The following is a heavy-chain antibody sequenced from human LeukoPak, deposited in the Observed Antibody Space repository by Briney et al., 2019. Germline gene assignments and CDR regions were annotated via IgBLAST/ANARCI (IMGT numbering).Heavy chain of an antibody. D-gene: IGHD6-19*01. CDR1: GGSISSSSYY. J-gene: IGHJ4*02. Sequence: SETLSLTCTVSGGSISSSSYYWGWIRQPPGKGLEWIGSIYYSGSTYYNPSLKSRVTISVDTSKNQFSLKLCSVTAADTAVYYCARHARYSSGWYDLLDYWGQGTLVTVSS. CDR3: ARHARYSSGWYDLLDY. CDR2: IYYSGST. V-gene: IGHV4-39*01.